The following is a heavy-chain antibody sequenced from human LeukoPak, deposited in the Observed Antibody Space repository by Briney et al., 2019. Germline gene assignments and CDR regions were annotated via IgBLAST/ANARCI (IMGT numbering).Heavy chain of an antibody. CDR3: ARQDSKVGAYTGPYYIDY. Sequence: SETLSLTCTVSGGSISGYYWSCSRQPPGKGVEWIGNLYYMRGAWYKSSLKSRVTMSVDTSRNQVSLKLTSVTAADTAVYYCARQDSKVGAYTGPYYIDYWGPGTLVTVSS. CDR1: GGSISGYY. V-gene: IGHV4-59*08. J-gene: IGHJ4*02. D-gene: IGHD1-26*01. CDR2: LYYMRGA.